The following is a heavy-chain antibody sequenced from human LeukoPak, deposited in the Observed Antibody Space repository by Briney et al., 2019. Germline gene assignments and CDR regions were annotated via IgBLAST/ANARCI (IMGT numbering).Heavy chain of an antibody. Sequence: PSQTLSLTCTVSGGSISSSNYYWGWIRQPPGKGLEWIGSMYYSGSTYYNPSPKSRVTISVDTSKNQFSLKLNSVTAADTAVYYCARHLYQLRLTYHYMDVWGKGTTVTVSS. D-gene: IGHD2-2*01. J-gene: IGHJ6*03. CDR3: ARHLYQLRLTYHYMDV. CDR1: GGSISSSNYY. CDR2: MYYSGST. V-gene: IGHV4-39*01.